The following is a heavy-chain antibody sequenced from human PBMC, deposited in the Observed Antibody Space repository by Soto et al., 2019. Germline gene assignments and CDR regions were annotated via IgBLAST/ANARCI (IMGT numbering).Heavy chain of an antibody. CDR1: GFTFSSYS. D-gene: IGHD3-22*01. CDR3: ARDAHYDSSGYYLDY. J-gene: IGHJ4*02. Sequence: PGGSLRLSCAASGFTFSSYSMNWVRQAPGKGLEWVSYISSSSSTIYYADSVKGRFTISRDNAKNSLYLQMNSLRAEDTAVYYCARDAHYDSSGYYLDYWGQGTLVTV. V-gene: IGHV3-48*01. CDR2: ISSSSSTI.